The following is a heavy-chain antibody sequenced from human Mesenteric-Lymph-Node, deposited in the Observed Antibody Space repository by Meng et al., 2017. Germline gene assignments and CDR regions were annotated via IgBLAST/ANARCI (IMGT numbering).Heavy chain of an antibody. D-gene: IGHD5-24*01. CDR3: ARVRDGHNAVHDH. CDR1: GFTVSSNY. Sequence: EVQLVESGGGLIQPGGSLRLSCAASGFTVSSNYMSWVRQATGKGLEWVSVLYSGGTIYYADYVKGRFTISRDNSKNTLYLQMNSLRAEDTAVYYCARVRDGHNAVHDHWGQGTLVTVSS. V-gene: IGHV3-53*01. CDR2: LYSGGTI. J-gene: IGHJ5*02.